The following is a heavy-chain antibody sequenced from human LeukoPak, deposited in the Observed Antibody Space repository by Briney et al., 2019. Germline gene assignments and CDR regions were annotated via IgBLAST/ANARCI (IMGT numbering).Heavy chain of an antibody. V-gene: IGHV3-21*01. D-gene: IGHD5-24*01. CDR3: ASGARDGYNFVDY. J-gene: IGHJ4*02. Sequence: GGSLRLSCAASGFTFSSYSMNWVRQAPGKGLEWVSSISSSSSYIYYADSVKGRFTISRDNAKNSLYLQMNSLRAEDTAVYYCASGARDGYNFVDYWGQGTLVTVSS. CDR1: GFTFSSYS. CDR2: ISSSSSYI.